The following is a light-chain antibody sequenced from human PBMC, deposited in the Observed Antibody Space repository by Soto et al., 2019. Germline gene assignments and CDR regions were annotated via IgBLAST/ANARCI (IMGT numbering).Light chain of an antibody. J-gene: IGKJ1*01. CDR2: DAS. CDR3: QQYNNWPPWT. CDR1: QTIDTN. V-gene: IGKV3D-15*01. Sequence: EIVMTHSPGTLSVSPGERATLSCRASQTIDTNLAWYQQKPGQAPRLLIYDASSRATGIPDRFSGGGSGTDFTLTISRLEPEDFAVYYCQQYNNWPPWTFGQGTKVDIK.